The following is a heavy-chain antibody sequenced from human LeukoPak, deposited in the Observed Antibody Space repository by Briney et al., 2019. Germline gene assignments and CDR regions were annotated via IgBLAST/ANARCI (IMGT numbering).Heavy chain of an antibody. CDR1: GSTFSSYV. D-gene: IGHD5-24*01. V-gene: IGHV3-64D*06. J-gene: IGHJ1*01. CDR2: ISSNGGST. Sequence: GGSLRLSCSASGSTFSSYVMHWVRQAPGKGLEYVSVISSNGGSTDYADPVKGRFTISRDNSKKTVYLQMSSLRGEDTAVYYCVGDGRDGYNKYFQYWGQGTLVNVSS. CDR3: VGDGRDGYNKYFQY.